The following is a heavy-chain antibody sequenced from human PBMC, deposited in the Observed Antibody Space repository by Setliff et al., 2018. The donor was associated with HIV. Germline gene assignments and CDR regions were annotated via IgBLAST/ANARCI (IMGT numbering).Heavy chain of an antibody. CDR1: GGSISSSNW. CDR2: INHSGST. D-gene: IGHD2-2*01. Sequence: LRGTLSLTCAVFGGSISSSNWWTWVRQPPGKGLEWIGEINHSGSTNYNPSLKSRVTISVDTSKHQFSLKLNSMTAADTAVYFCARKVGGDFDYWGQGTLVTVSS. V-gene: IGHV4-4*01. J-gene: IGHJ4*02. CDR3: ARKVGGDFDY.